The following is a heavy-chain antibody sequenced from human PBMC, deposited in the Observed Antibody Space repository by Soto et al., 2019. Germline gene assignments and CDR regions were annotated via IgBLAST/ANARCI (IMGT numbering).Heavy chain of an antibody. D-gene: IGHD6-13*01. CDR2: FDPEDGET. J-gene: IGHJ3*02. Sequence: VASVKVSCKVSGYTLTELSMHWVRQAPGRGLEWMGGFDPEDGETIHAQKFQGRVTMTEDTSTDTAYMELSSLRSEDTAVYYCATLYSSSWSSAFDIWGQGTMVTVSS. CDR1: GYTLTELS. V-gene: IGHV1-24*01. CDR3: ATLYSSSWSSAFDI.